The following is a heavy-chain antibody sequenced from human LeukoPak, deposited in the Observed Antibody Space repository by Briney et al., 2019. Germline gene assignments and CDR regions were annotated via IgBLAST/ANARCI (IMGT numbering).Heavy chain of an antibody. CDR3: ARVLAYYDFWSGYSDY. CDR1: GFTFSSYV. D-gene: IGHD3-3*01. CDR2: IWSRRRYI. Sequence: GGSLRLSCAASGFTFSSYVMNCVRQAPGGGLEWVSSIWSRRRYIFYADSMKGGFTIPRDNAKKSLYLQMNSLRAEDTAVYYCARVLAYYDFWSGYSDYWGQGTLVTVSS. V-gene: IGHV3-21*03. J-gene: IGHJ4*02.